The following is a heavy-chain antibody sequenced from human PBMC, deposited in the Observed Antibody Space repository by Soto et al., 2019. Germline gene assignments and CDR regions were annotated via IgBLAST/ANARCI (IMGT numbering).Heavy chain of an antibody. CDR2: IYWNDDK. CDR3: AHRRYCSSTSCSMYRAWFDP. D-gene: IGHD2-2*01. CDR1: GFSLSTSGVG. V-gene: IGHV2-5*01. J-gene: IGHJ5*02. Sequence: QITLKESGPTLVKPTQTLTLTCTFSGFSLSTSGVGVGWIRQPPGKALEWLALIYWNDDKRYSPSPKSRLTLTTTTSKSQRNLTMTNMDPVDTATYYCAHRRYCSSTSCSMYRAWFDPWGQGTLVTVSS.